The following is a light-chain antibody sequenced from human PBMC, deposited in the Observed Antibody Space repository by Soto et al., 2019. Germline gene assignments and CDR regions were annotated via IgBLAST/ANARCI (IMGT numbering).Light chain of an antibody. CDR3: LQHNNYPWT. J-gene: IGKJ1*01. V-gene: IGKV1-17*01. CDR2: AAS. Sequence: DIQMTQSPSSLSASVGDRVTITCRASQSIANYLNWYQQKPGTAPRLLIFAASSLQSGVPSRFSGSGSGTEFTLTISSLQPEDFATYYCLQHNNYPWTFGQGTKVDIK. CDR1: QSIANY.